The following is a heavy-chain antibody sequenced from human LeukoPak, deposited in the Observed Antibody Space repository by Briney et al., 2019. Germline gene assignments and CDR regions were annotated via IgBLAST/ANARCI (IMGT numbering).Heavy chain of an antibody. CDR1: GFILSNNG. Sequence: GGSLRLSCAASGFILSNNGMHWVRQAPGKGLEWVAFIRYDGSNKYYADSVKGRFTISRDNSKNTLYLQMNNLRAEDSAVYYCAKDPRSSYYDSSGYCDYWGQGTLVTVSS. D-gene: IGHD3-22*01. CDR2: IRYDGSNK. V-gene: IGHV3-30*02. J-gene: IGHJ4*02. CDR3: AKDPRSSYYDSSGYCDY.